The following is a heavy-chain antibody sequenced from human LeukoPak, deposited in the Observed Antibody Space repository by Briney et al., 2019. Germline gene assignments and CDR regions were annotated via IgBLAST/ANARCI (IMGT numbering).Heavy chain of an antibody. V-gene: IGHV4-4*07. CDR1: GGSISSCY. CDR2: IYTSEST. D-gene: IGHD2-2*02. J-gene: IGHJ5*02. Sequence: SETLSLTCTVSGGSISSCYWSWIRQPAGKGLEWIGRIYTSESTNYTPSLKSRVTMSVDTSKNQFTLKLSSVTAADTAVYYCARDDPGSAAIGNWFDPWGQGTLVTVSS. CDR3: ARDDPGSAAIGNWFDP.